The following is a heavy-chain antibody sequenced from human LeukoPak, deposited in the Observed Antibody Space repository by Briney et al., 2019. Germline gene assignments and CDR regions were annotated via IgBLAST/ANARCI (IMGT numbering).Heavy chain of an antibody. V-gene: IGHV4-28*01. CDR1: GYSITSSSW. CDR2: IYHSGTT. D-gene: IGHD3-10*01. J-gene: IGHJ4*02. CDR3: ARKENVYYYFDY. Sequence: SETLSLTCAVSGYSITSSSWWGWIRQPPGKGLEWIGYIYHSGTTSYNPSLQSRVTMSVDTSKNQFSLKLSSVTAVDTAVYYCARKENVYYYFDYWGQGTLVTVSS.